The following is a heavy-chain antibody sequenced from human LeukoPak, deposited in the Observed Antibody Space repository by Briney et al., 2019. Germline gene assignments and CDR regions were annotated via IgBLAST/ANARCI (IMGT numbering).Heavy chain of an antibody. V-gene: IGHV3-48*01. J-gene: IGHJ4*02. CDR1: GFTFSSYA. Sequence: GGSLRLSCAASGFTFSSYAMGWVRQAPGKGLEWVSYISSSSSTIYYADSVKGRFTISRDNAKNSLYLQMNSLRAEDTAVYYCARVLHKRNYDSTTYYGYWGQGTLVTVSS. D-gene: IGHD3-22*01. CDR2: ISSSSSTI. CDR3: ARVLHKRNYDSTTYYGY.